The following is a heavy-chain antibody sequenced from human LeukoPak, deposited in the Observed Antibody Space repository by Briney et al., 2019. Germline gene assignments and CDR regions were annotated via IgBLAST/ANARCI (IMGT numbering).Heavy chain of an antibody. D-gene: IGHD2-15*01. Sequence: SETLSLTCTVSGGSINSYYRSWIRQPPGKGLEWIGYIYYSGSTNYNPTRKSRATIPVDTSNNKFSLKLTSLTAAETAVYYCVRHLSAGRPAFDIWGQGTMVTVSS. CDR2: IYYSGST. V-gene: IGHV4-59*08. J-gene: IGHJ3*02. CDR3: VRHLSAGRPAFDI. CDR1: GGSINSYY.